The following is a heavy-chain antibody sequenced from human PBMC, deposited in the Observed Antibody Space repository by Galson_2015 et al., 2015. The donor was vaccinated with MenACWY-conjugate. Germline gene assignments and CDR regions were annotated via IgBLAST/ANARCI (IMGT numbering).Heavy chain of an antibody. CDR3: ARAESDYGGKRARNHALDI. CDR2: ISSSSSTI. Sequence: SLRLSCAASGFTFSSYSMNWVRQAPGKGLEWVSYISSSSSTIYYADSVKGRFTISRDNAKNSLYLQMNSLRAEDTAVYYCARAESDYGGKRARNHALDIWGQGTMVTVSS. V-gene: IGHV3-48*04. J-gene: IGHJ3*02. CDR1: GFTFSSYS. D-gene: IGHD4-23*01.